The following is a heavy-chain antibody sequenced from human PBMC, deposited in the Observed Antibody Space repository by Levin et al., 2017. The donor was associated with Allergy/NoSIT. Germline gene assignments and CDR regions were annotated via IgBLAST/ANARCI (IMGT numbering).Heavy chain of an antibody. V-gene: IGHV4-59*01. J-gene: IGHJ3*02. Sequence: KPSETLSLTCTVSGGSISSYYWSWIRQPPGKGLEWIGYIYYSGSTNYNPSLKSRVTISVDTSKNQFSLKLSSVTAADAAVYYCARDGDACSGGSCYSYLRAFDSWGQGTMVTVSS. CDR3: ARDGDACSGGSCYSYLRAFDS. CDR1: GGSISSYY. D-gene: IGHD2-15*01. CDR2: IYYSGST.